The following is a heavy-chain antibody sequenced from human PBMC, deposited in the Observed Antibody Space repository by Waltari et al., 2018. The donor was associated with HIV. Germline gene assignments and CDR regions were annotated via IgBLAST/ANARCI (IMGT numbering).Heavy chain of an antibody. J-gene: IGHJ4*02. V-gene: IGHV3-23*01. D-gene: IGHD3-10*01. CDR2: TSARGGTT. CDR1: GFTFGSFS. CDR3: AKAPLRRSSVGGEGPSHFEY. Sequence: EVQLLDSGGGWVQPGGSLRICCAASGFTFGSFSLSWRRQAPGKGPEWVSGTSARGGTTYYADSVKGRFTTSRDNSKNTLYLQMNRLRAEDTAVYYCAKAPLRRSSVGGEGPSHFEYWGQGTLVTVSS.